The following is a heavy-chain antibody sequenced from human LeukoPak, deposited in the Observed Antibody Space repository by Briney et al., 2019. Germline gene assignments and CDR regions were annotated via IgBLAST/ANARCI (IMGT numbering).Heavy chain of an antibody. Sequence: SGTLSLTCAVSGGSISSSNWWSWVRQPPGKGLEWIGEIYHSGSTNYNPSLKSRVTMSVDTSKNQFSLKLSSVTAADTAVYYCARMTIPRGYYYYYMDVWGKGTTVTVSS. CDR3: ARMTIPRGYYYYYMDV. CDR2: IYHSGST. V-gene: IGHV4-4*02. D-gene: IGHD3-3*01. J-gene: IGHJ6*03. CDR1: GGSISSSNW.